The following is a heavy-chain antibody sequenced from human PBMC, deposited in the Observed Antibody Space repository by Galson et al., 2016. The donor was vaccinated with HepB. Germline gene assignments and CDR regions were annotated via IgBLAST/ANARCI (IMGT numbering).Heavy chain of an antibody. CDR3: ARAPDSGFDVYGWVY. J-gene: IGHJ4*02. Sequence: SETLSLTCTVSGGSISNYYWSWIRQPPGKGLEWMGYVYYTGSTNYNPSLKSRVTILVDTSKNQFSLELRSVTAADTAIYYCARAPDSGFDVYGWVYWGQGILVTVSS. D-gene: IGHD6-25*01. CDR2: VYYTGST. V-gene: IGHV4-59*12. CDR1: GGSISNYY.